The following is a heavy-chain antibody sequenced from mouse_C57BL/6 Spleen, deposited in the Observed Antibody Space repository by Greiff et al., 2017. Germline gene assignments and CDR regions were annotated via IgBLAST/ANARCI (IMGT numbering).Heavy chain of an antibody. D-gene: IGHD2-4*01. CDR3: ARRGYDYDGPWFAY. J-gene: IGHJ3*01. CDR1: GYAFSSYW. V-gene: IGHV1-80*01. CDR2: IYPGDGDT. Sequence: QVQLQQSGAELVKPGASVKISCKASGYAFSSYWMNWVKQRPGKGLEWIGQIYPGDGDTNYNGKFKGKATLTADKSSSTAYMQLSSLTSEDSAVYFGARRGYDYDGPWFAYWGQGTLVTVSA.